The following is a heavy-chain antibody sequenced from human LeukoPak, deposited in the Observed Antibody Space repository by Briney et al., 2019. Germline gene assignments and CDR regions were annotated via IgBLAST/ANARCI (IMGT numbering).Heavy chain of an antibody. CDR1: GGYISSYY. CDR2: IYTSGSP. Sequence: NPSETLSLTCTVSGGYISSYYWSWIRQPAGKGLEWIGRIYTSGSPNYNPPLKSRVTMSVDTSKNQFSLKLSSVTAADTAVYYCARDRSDILTGYAFDYWGQRTLVTVSS. CDR3: ARDRSDILTGYAFDY. J-gene: IGHJ4*02. D-gene: IGHD3-9*01. V-gene: IGHV4-4*07.